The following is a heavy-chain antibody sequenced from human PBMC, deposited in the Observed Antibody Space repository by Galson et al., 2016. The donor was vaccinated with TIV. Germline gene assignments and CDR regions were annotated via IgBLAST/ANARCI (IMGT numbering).Heavy chain of an antibody. D-gene: IGHD5-24*01. CDR3: AKQFVDV. CDR2: INWNGAAT. Sequence: SLRLSCAASGFTFDDYGMSWVRHVPGKGLEWVSDINWNGAATGYADSVQGRFTISRDNAKKSVYLQMDSLRAEDTAVYYCAKQFVDVWGQGTTVTVSS. J-gene: IGHJ6*02. V-gene: IGHV3-20*04. CDR1: GFTFDDYG.